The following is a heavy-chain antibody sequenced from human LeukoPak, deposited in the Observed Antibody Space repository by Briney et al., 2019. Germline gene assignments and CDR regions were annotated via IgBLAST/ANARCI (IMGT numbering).Heavy chain of an antibody. CDR2: IYSRGTA. V-gene: IGHV4-61*02. D-gene: IGHD4-23*01. J-gene: IGHJ6*02. CDR1: GGPVNSGNFF. CDR3: ASSRVSTPPYNFGMDV. Sequence: PSENLSLTCLVSGGPVNSGNFFWTWIRQPAGKGLEWIGRIYSRGTANYNRSLKGRVTISMDTSKNQVSLEVYSATAADTAVYFCASSRVSTPPYNFGMDVWGQGTTVIVSS.